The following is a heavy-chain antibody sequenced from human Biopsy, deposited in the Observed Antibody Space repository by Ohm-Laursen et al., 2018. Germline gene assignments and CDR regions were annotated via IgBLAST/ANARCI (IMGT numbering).Heavy chain of an antibody. J-gene: IGHJ4*02. CDR1: GGSFTGHY. Sequence: SETLSLTCTVSGGSFTGHYWSWIRQPPGKGLEWIGHASYSGYTNYNPSLKSRVTISVDTSKNQFSLKLSSVTAADTAVYYCARLGSGDYFPTFFDFWGQGALVTVSS. D-gene: IGHD5-12*01. CDR3: ARLGSGDYFPTFFDF. V-gene: IGHV4-59*11. CDR2: ASYSGYT.